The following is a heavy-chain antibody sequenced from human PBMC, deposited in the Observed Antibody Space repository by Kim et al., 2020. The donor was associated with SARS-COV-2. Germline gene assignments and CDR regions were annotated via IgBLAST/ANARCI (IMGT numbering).Heavy chain of an antibody. D-gene: IGHD2-2*01. J-gene: IGHJ3*02. V-gene: IGHV3-48*02. CDR3: ARDCSTISCKGWHAFDI. Sequence: SVKGRCTISRDNAKNSLYLQMDSLRDEDTAVYYCARDCSTISCKGWHAFDIWGQGTMVTVS.